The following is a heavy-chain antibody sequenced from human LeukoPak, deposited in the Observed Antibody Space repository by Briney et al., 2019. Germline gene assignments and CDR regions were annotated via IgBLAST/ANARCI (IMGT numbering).Heavy chain of an antibody. CDR1: GGTFSSYA. CDR2: IIPIFGTA. CDR3: ACPTTYYYDSSGYI. D-gene: IGHD3-22*01. V-gene: IGHV1-69*05. J-gene: IGHJ3*02. Sequence: SVKVSCKASGGTFSSYAISWVRQAPGQGLEWMGGIIPIFGTANYAQKFQGRVTITTDESTSTAYMELSSLRSEDSAVYYCACPTTYYYDSSGYIWGQGTMVTVSS.